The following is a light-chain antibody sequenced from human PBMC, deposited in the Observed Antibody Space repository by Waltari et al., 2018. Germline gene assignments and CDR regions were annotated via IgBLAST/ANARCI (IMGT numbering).Light chain of an antibody. CDR2: DVN. V-gene: IGLV2-8*01. CDR1: SSDVGGYDF. Sequence: QSALTQPPSASGSLGQSVSISCTGTSSDVGGYDFVSWYQQHPGKAPKLMFYDVNKRPSGVPDRFSGSKSGNTASLTVSGLQADDEADYYCSSYAGSNNYVFGSGTKVTVL. J-gene: IGLJ1*01. CDR3: SSYAGSNNYV.